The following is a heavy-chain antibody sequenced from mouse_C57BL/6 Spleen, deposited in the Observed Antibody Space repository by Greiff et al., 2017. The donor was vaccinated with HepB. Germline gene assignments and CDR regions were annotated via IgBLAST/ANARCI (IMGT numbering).Heavy chain of an antibody. J-gene: IGHJ3*01. V-gene: IGHV1-64*01. CDR3: ARDGSSSWFAY. D-gene: IGHD1-1*01. CDR2: IHPNSGST. Sequence: QVQLQQPGAELVKPGASVKLSCKASGYTFTSYWMHWVKQRPGQGLEWIGMIHPNSGSTNYNEKFKRKATLTVDKSSSTAYMQLSSLTSEDSAVYYCARDGSSSWFAYWGQGTLVTVSA. CDR1: GYTFTSYW.